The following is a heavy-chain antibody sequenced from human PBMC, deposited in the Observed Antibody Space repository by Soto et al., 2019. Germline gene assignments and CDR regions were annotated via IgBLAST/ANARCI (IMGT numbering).Heavy chain of an antibody. Sequence: PSETLSLTCTVSGGSISSYYWSWIRQPPGKGLEWIGYIYYSGSTNYNPSLKSRVTISVDTSKNQFSLKLSSVTAADTAVYYCASENCTNGVCSFDYWGQGPLVTVSS. CDR2: IYYSGST. V-gene: IGHV4-59*01. D-gene: IGHD2-8*01. J-gene: IGHJ4*02. CDR3: ASENCTNGVCSFDY. CDR1: GGSISSYY.